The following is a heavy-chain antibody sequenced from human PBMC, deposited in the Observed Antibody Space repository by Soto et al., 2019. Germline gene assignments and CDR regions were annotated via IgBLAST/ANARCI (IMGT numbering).Heavy chain of an antibody. D-gene: IGHD3-9*01. V-gene: IGHV4-30-2*06. CDR1: GGSITSAGHS. CDR3: ARARYDDWCFGL. Sequence: SQTLSLTCTVSGGSITSAGHSWGWVLQSPGKGPEWIVYSYHSGSSYYNPSIQSRVTISVDRSQAQFYLTLTSVTSADTAVYFCARARYDDWCFGLWGLGTPVTVSS. CDR2: SYHSGSS. J-gene: IGHJ4*02.